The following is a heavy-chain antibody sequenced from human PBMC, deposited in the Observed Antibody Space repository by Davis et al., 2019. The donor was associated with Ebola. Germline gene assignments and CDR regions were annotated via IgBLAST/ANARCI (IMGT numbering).Heavy chain of an antibody. CDR2: ISYDGLNK. CDR1: ASTFSRYG. CDR3: AKSGPSVVITTQPLSF. D-gene: IGHD3-22*01. V-gene: IGHV3-30*18. J-gene: IGHJ4*02. Sequence: GGSLTLSCAASASTFSRYGMHRVRPAPGTGLEWAAVISYDGLNKYYEDSVKGRFTISRDNSKNTLYLQMNSLRAEDTAVYYCAKSGPSVVITTQPLSFGGQGTLVTVSS.